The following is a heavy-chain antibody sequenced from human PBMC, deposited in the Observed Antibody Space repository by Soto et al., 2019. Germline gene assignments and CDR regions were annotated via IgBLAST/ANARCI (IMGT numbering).Heavy chain of an antibody. CDR2: ISSSSSTR. CDR1: EFAFNYYS. V-gene: IGHV3-48*02. J-gene: IGHJ6*02. CDR3: ARVRPEYYYYYYGMDV. Sequence: PGGSLRLSCAASEFAFNYYSMNWVRQAPGKGLEWVSYISSSSSTRNYADSVKGRFPISRDNAKNSLYLQMNSLRDEDTAVYYCARVRPEYYYYYYGMDVWGPGTTVTVS.